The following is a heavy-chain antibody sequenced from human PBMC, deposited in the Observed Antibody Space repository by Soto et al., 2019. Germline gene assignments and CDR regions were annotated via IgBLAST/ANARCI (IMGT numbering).Heavy chain of an antibody. CDR2: IYYSGST. J-gene: IGHJ5*02. Sequence: SETLSLTCTVSGGSISSYYWSWIRQPPGKGLEWIGYIYYSGSTNYNPSLKSRVTISVDTSKNQFSLELSSVTAADTAVYYCARDKYGYDFWSGYHPGWFDPWGQGTLVTVSS. D-gene: IGHD3-3*01. V-gene: IGHV4-59*01. CDR3: ARDKYGYDFWSGYHPGWFDP. CDR1: GGSISSYY.